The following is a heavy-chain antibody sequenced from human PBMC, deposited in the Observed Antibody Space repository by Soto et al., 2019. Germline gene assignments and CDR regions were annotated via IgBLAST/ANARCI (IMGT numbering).Heavy chain of an antibody. CDR3: ARGGWGANTVVTPSVLGLDY. V-gene: IGHV3-53*01. Sequence: EVQLVESGGGLIQPGGSLRLSCAASGFTVSSNYMSWVRQAPGKGLEWVSVIYSGGSTYYADSVKGRFTISRDNSKNTLYLQRNSRRAEATAVYYCARGGWGANTVVTPSVLGLDYWGQGTLVTVSS. D-gene: IGHD2-21*02. CDR2: IYSGGST. J-gene: IGHJ4*02. CDR1: GFTVSSNY.